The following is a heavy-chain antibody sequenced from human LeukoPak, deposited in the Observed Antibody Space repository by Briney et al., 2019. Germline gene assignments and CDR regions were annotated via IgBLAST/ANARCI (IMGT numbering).Heavy chain of an antibody. J-gene: IGHJ3*02. D-gene: IGHD6-19*01. V-gene: IGHV3-11*06. CDR3: ARVQQGAVARLDAFDI. Sequence: GRFTISRDNAKNSLYLQMNSLRAEDTAVYYCARVQQGAVARLDAFDIWGQGTMVTVSS.